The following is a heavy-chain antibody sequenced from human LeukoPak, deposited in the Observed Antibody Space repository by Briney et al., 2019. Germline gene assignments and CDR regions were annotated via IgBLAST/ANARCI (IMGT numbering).Heavy chain of an antibody. J-gene: IGHJ4*02. CDR3: AREALLRTGEEYFDY. Sequence: SETLSLTCSVSGASISSGDYFWNWIRQPPGKGLEWIGRVYTSGSTNYSPSLKSRVTISVDTSKNQFSLKLSSVTAADTAIYYCAREALLRTGEEYFDYWGQGTLVTVSS. CDR1: GASISSGDYF. CDR2: VYTSGST. D-gene: IGHD7-27*01. V-gene: IGHV4-61*02.